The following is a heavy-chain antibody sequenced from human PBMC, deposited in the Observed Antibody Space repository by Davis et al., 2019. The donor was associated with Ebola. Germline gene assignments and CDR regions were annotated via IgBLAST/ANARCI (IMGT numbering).Heavy chain of an antibody. J-gene: IGHJ5*02. V-gene: IGHV4-39*01. CDR2: IYYRGST. CDR1: GGSISSYY. D-gene: IGHD2-2*01. CDR3: ARQVPARGWFDP. Sequence: MPSETLSLTCTVSGGSISSYYWGWIRQPPGKGLEWIVSIYYRGSTYYNPSLKSRVTISVDTSKNQFSLKLSSVTAADTAVYYCARQVPARGWFDPWGQGTLVTVSS.